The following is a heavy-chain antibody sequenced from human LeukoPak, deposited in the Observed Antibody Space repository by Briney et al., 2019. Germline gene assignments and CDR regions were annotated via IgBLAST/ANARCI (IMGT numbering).Heavy chain of an antibody. J-gene: IGHJ4*02. D-gene: IGHD3-22*01. CDR3: ARTPSKPVYYDSSGYFDS. Sequence: SETLSLTCTVSGGSISTYYWSWIRQPPGKGLEWIEYIYYSGSTNYNPSFKSRVTISVDTSKNQFSLKLSSVTAADTAVYYCARTPSKPVYYDSSGYFDSWGQGTLVTVSS. CDR2: IYYSGST. CDR1: GGSISTYY. V-gene: IGHV4-59*01.